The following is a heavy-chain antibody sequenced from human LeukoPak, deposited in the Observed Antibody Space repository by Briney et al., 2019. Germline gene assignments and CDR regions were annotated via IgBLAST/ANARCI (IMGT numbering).Heavy chain of an antibody. D-gene: IGHD5-24*01. J-gene: IGHJ4*02. CDR1: GGSFSGYY. CDR2: INHSGST. Sequence: SETLSLTCAVYGGSFSGYYWSWIRQPPGKGLEWIGEINHSGSTNYNPSLKSRVTISVDTSKNQFSLKLSSVTAADTAVYYCARGGKMATLFDHWGQGTLVTVSS. CDR3: ARGGKMATLFDH. V-gene: IGHV4-34*01.